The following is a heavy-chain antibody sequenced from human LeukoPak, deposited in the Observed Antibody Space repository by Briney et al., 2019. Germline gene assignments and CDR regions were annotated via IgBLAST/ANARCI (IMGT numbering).Heavy chain of an antibody. Sequence: GGSLRLSCAVSGFTFTNYAMSWVRQAPGKGLGWVSAVSSSGYSTYYADSVKGRFTLSRDNSKNTLYLQMNSLRAEDTAVYYCVWEPYARLDYWGQGTLVTVSS. CDR2: VSSSGYST. CDR3: VWEPYARLDY. CDR1: GFTFTNYA. D-gene: IGHD1-26*01. V-gene: IGHV3-23*01. J-gene: IGHJ4*02.